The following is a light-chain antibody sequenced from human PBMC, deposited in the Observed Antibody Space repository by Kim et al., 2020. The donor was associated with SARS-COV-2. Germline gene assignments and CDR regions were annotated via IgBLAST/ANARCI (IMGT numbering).Light chain of an antibody. CDR3: CSYAGIYTYV. V-gene: IGLV2-11*01. J-gene: IGLJ1*01. CDR2: DVS. Sequence: QSALTQPRSVSGSPGQSVTISCTGTSSDVGGYNYVSWYQQHPDKAPKLMIYDVSKRPSGVPDRFSGSKSGNTASLTVSGLQAEDEADYYCCSYAGIYTYVFGTGTKVTVL. CDR1: SSDVGGYNY.